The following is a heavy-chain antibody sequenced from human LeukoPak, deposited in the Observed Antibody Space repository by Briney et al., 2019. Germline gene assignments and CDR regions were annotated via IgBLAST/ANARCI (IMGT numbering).Heavy chain of an antibody. V-gene: IGHV1-2*02. J-gene: IGHJ6*02. Sequence: ASVKVSCKASGYTFTGYYMHWVRQAPGQGLEWMGWINPNSGGTNYAQKFQGRVTMTRDTSISTAYMELSRLRSDDTAVYYCASGGSSSSHDPWGNYYYYYGMDVWGQGTTVTVSS. CDR3: ASGGSSSSHDPWGNYYYYYGMDV. CDR1: GYTFTGYY. CDR2: INPNSGGT. D-gene: IGHD6-6*01.